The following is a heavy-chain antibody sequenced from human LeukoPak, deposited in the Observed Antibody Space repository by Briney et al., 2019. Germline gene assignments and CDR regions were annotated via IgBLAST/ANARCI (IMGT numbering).Heavy chain of an antibody. D-gene: IGHD5-12*01. CDR1: GFTFSNYA. CDR2: ISFDGSYK. V-gene: IGHV3-30*04. CDR3: ARDSLYGRIVATIAY. J-gene: IGHJ4*02. Sequence: GGSLRLSCAASGFTFSNYAMHWVRQAPGKGLEWVSVISFDGSYKYYADSVKGRFTISRDNSKNTLYLQMNSLIAEDTALHYFARDSLYGRIVATIAYWGQGTQVTVSS.